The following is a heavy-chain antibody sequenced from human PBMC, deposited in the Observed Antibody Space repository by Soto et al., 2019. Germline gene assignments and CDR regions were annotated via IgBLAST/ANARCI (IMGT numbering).Heavy chain of an antibody. V-gene: IGHV3-7*01. CDR2: IKQDGSEQ. J-gene: IGHJ6*02. Sequence: EVQLVESGGGLVQPGGSLRLSCAASGFTFSSYWMSWVRQAPGKGLEWVANIKQDGSEQCYVDCVKGRFTISRDNAKNSLYLQMNCLRAEDTAVYYCGRGMDVWCQGITVTVSS. CDR1: GFTFSSYW. CDR3: GRGMDV.